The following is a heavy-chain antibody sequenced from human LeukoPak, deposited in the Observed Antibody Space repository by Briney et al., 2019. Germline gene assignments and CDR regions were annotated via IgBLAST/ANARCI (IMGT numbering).Heavy chain of an antibody. CDR3: ARDSGLAAAGIGY. CDR2: IYTSGST. CDR1: GGSISSGSYY. Sequence: PSETLSLXCTVSGGSISSGSYYWSWIRQPAGKGLEWIGRIYTSGSTNYNPSLKSRVTISVDTSKNQFSLKLSSVTAADTAVYYCARDSGLAAAGIGYWGQGTLVTVSS. J-gene: IGHJ4*02. V-gene: IGHV4-61*02. D-gene: IGHD6-13*01.